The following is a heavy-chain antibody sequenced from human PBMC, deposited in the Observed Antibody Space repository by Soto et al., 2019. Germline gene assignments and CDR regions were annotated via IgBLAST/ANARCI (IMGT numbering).Heavy chain of an antibody. CDR1: GGTFSSYA. CDR3: ARYGYGPGYFDF. J-gene: IGHJ4*02. D-gene: IGHD3-10*01. V-gene: IGHV1-69*12. Sequence: QVQLVQSGAEVKKPGSSVKVSCKASGGTFSSYAISWVRQAPGQGLEWMGGIIPIFGTANYAQKFQGRVTITADESTSTDYMELSSLRSDDTAVYYCARYGYGPGYFDFWGQGTLVTVSS. CDR2: IIPIFGTA.